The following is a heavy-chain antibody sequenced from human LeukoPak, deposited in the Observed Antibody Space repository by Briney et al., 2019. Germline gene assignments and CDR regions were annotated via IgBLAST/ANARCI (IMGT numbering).Heavy chain of an antibody. CDR3: ASVITIFGVVTQLRYFDWLGFDY. V-gene: IGHV4-39*07. CDR2: SCYSGST. CDR1: GGSISSSSYY. D-gene: IGHD3-3*01. Sequence: PSETLSLTCTVSGGSISSSSYYWGWLRQPPGKGLEWFGSSCYSGSTYYNPSLKSRVTISVDRSKNHLSLKRSSVTAADTAVYYCASVITIFGVVTQLRYFDWLGFDYWGQGTLVTVSS. J-gene: IGHJ4*02.